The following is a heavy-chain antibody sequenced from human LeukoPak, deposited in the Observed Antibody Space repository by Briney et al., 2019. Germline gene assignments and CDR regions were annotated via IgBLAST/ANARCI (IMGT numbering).Heavy chain of an antibody. J-gene: IGHJ3*02. D-gene: IGHD3-22*01. V-gene: IGHV4-59*01. CDR1: GGSISSYY. CDR3: ARSITMIVVDDAFDI. CDR2: IYYSGST. Sequence: PSETLSLTCTVSGGSISSYYWSWIRQPPGKGLEWIGYIYYSGSTNYNPSLKSRATISVDTSKNQFSLKLSSVTAADTAVYYCARSITMIVVDDAFDIWGQGTMVTVSS.